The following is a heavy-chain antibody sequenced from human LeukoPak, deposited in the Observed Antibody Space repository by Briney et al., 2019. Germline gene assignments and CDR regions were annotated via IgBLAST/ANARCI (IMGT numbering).Heavy chain of an antibody. D-gene: IGHD4-23*01. CDR1: GYSFTSYW. CDR3: ARPATVVTPWYFDL. Sequence: GESLKISCKGSGYSFTSYWIGWVRQMPGKGLECMGIIYPGDSDTRYSPSFQGQVTISADKSISTAYVQWSSLKASDTAMYYCARPATVVTPWYFDLWGRGTLVTVSS. V-gene: IGHV5-51*01. J-gene: IGHJ2*01. CDR2: IYPGDSDT.